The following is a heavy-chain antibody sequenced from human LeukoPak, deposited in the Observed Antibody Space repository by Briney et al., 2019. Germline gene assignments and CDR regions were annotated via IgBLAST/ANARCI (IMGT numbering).Heavy chain of an antibody. CDR1: GFTFDDYG. D-gene: IGHD3-22*01. J-gene: IGHJ6*02. V-gene: IGHV3-20*01. Sequence: GGSLRLSCAASGFTFDDYGMSWVRQAPGKGLEWVSGINWNGGSTGYADSVKGRFTISRDNAKNSLYLQMNSLRAEDTALYHCAREYHYDSGPATVMDVWGQGTTVTVSS. CDR2: INWNGGST. CDR3: AREYHYDSGPATVMDV.